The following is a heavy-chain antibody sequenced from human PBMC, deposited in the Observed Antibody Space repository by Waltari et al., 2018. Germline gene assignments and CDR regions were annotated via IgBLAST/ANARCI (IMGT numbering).Heavy chain of an antibody. J-gene: IGHJ6*02. D-gene: IGHD3-22*01. Sequence: EVQLVESGGGLVQPGGSLRLSCAASGFTVSSHYMGWVRQAPGKGLEWVSVIYSGGSTYYADSVKGRFTISRHNSKNTLYLQMNSLRAEDTAVYYCARSAEYYYDSSGSMDVWGQGTTVTVSS. CDR1: GFTVSSHY. CDR2: IYSGGST. CDR3: ARSAEYYYDSSGSMDV. V-gene: IGHV3-53*04.